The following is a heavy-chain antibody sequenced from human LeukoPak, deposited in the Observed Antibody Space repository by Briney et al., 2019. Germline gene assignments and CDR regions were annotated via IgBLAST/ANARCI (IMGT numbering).Heavy chain of an antibody. D-gene: IGHD6-13*01. CDR3: PRRQSSWYFDY. J-gene: IGHJ4*02. CDR2: IYYSGST. CDR1: GGSINSYH. Sequence: SETLSLTCTGSGGSINSYHWSWIRQPPGKGLEWIGYIYYSGSTNYNPSLKSRVTISVDTSKNQFSLKLSSVIAADTAVYYCPRRQSSWYFDYWGQGTLVTVSS. V-gene: IGHV4-59*08.